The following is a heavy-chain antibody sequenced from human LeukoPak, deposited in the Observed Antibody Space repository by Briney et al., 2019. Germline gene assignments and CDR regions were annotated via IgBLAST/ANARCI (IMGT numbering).Heavy chain of an antibody. CDR3: ASDWGGYCTNGVCAGFDY. CDR2: ISFDAISQ. D-gene: IGHD2-8*01. J-gene: IGHJ4*02. Sequence: GGSLRLSCAASGFTFSGYAMHWVRQAPGKGLEWVAVISFDAISQYYADSVKGRFTISRDNSKNTLYLQMNSLRAEDTGVYYCASDWGGYCTNGVCAGFDYWGQGTLVTVSS. V-gene: IGHV3-30-3*01. CDR1: GFTFSGYA.